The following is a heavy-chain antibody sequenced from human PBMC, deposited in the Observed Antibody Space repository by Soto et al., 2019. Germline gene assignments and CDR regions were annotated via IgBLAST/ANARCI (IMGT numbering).Heavy chain of an antibody. CDR1: GGSFSGYY. Sequence: SETLSLTCVVYGGSFSGYYWSWIRQSPGKGLEWIGGINHRGSTNYNPSLESRVTISVDTSKNQFSLKLPSVTAADTAMYYCARDGFCTSTTCRVGNWFDPWGQGTLVTVSS. CDR2: INHRGST. V-gene: IGHV4-34*01. CDR3: ARDGFCTSTTCRVGNWFDP. J-gene: IGHJ5*02. D-gene: IGHD2-2*01.